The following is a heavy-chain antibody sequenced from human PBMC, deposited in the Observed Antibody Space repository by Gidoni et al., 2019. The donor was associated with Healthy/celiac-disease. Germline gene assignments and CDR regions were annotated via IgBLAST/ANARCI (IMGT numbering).Heavy chain of an antibody. D-gene: IGHD5-18*01. CDR3: AKEKLRMAVDTAMDDAFDI. J-gene: IGHJ3*02. CDR2: ISGSGGST. Sequence: EVQLLESGGGLVQPGGSLRLSCAASGFTFSSYAMSWVRQAPGKGLEWVSAISGSGGSTYYADSVKGRFTISRDNSKNTLYLQMNSLRAEDTAVYYCAKEKLRMAVDTAMDDAFDIWGQGTMVTVSS. V-gene: IGHV3-23*01. CDR1: GFTFSSYA.